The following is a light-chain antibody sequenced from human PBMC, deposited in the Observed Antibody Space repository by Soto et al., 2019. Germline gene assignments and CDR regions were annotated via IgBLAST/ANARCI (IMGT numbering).Light chain of an antibody. CDR2: GAS. CDR3: QQYNNWPPIT. V-gene: IGKV3-15*01. J-gene: IGKJ5*01. Sequence: EKVITQSPITLSLSPGEKATLSCRASQSVSSNLAWYQQKPGQAPRLLIYGASTRATGIPARFSGSGSGTEFTLTISSLQSEDFAVYYCQQYNNWPPITFGQGTRLEIK. CDR1: QSVSSN.